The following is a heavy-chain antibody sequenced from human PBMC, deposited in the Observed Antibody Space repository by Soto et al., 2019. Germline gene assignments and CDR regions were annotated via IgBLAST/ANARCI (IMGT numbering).Heavy chain of an antibody. V-gene: IGHV3-33*01. CDR1: GFTFSSYY. CDR3: ARDDISRGYYIDD. J-gene: IGHJ4*02. D-gene: IGHD3-22*01. CDR2: IWQDGTNK. Sequence: XGSLRLSCAASGFTFSSYYVHWVRQAPGKGLEWVAIIWQDGTNKYAESVKGRFTISRDNSRNKLYLQMNNLRAEDTAMYHCARDDISRGYYIDDWGQGTLVTVSS.